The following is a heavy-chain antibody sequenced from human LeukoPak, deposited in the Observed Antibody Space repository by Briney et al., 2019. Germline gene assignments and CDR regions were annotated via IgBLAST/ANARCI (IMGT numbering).Heavy chain of an antibody. J-gene: IGHJ6*02. V-gene: IGHV3-30*18. CDR3: AKDRRTPYALGGV. CDR2: ISYDGSNK. Sequence: GGSLRLSCAASGFTFSSYAMSWVRQAPGKGLEWVAVISYDGSNKYYADSVKGRFAISRDNSKNTLYLQMNSLRAEDTAVYYCAKDRRTPYALGGVWGQGTTVTVSS. CDR1: GFTFSSYA. D-gene: IGHD3-10*01.